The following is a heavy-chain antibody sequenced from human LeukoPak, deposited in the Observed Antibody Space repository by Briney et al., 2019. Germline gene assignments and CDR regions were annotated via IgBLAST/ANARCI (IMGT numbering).Heavy chain of an antibody. J-gene: IGHJ5*02. V-gene: IGHV4-30-4*08. CDR2: IYYSGST. CDR1: GGSISSYY. D-gene: IGHD6-13*01. CDR3: ARDLKAAAGTDCGWFDP. Sequence: SETLSLTCTVSGGSISSYYWSWIRQPPGKGLEWIGYIYYSGSTYYNPSLESRVTISLDTSKNQFSLKLTSVIAADTAVYYCARDLKAAAGTDCGWFDPWGQGTLVTVSS.